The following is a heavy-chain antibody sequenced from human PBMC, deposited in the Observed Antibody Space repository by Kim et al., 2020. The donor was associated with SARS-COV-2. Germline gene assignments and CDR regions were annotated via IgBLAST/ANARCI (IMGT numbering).Heavy chain of an antibody. CDR1: GYSFTSYW. Sequence: GESLKISCKGSGYSFTSYWISWVRQMPGKGLEWMGRIDPSDSYTNYSPSFQGHVTISADKSISTAYLQWSSLKASDTAMYYCARRAVLRDYYYGMDVWGQGTTVTVSS. D-gene: IGHD3-3*01. V-gene: IGHV5-10-1*01. CDR3: ARRAVLRDYYYGMDV. CDR2: IDPSDSYT. J-gene: IGHJ6*02.